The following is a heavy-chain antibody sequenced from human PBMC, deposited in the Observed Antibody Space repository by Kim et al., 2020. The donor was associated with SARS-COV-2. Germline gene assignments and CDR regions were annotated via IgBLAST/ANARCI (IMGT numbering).Heavy chain of an antibody. D-gene: IGHD2-2*01. J-gene: IGHJ4*02. CDR1: GFTFSSYG. CDR2: IWYDGSNK. V-gene: IGHV3-33*01. Sequence: GGSLRLSCAASGFTFSSYGMHWVRQAPGKGLEWVAVIWYDGSNKYYADSVKGRFTISRDNSKNTLYLQMNSLRAEDTAVYYCAASPYCSSTSCYRFDYWGQGTLVTVSS. CDR3: AASPYCSSTSCYRFDY.